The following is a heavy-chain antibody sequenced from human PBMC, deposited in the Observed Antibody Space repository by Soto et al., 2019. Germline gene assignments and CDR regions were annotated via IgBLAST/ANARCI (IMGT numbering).Heavy chain of an antibody. D-gene: IGHD3-3*01. J-gene: IGHJ4*02. CDR1: GFTFSSYW. Sequence: GGSLRLSCAASGFTFSSYWMHWVRQAPGKGPVWVSRINSDGSSTSYADSVKGRFTISRDNAKNTLYLQMNSLRAEDTAVYYCARGYDFWSGPYDYWGQGTLVTVSS. CDR3: ARGYDFWSGPYDY. V-gene: IGHV3-74*01. CDR2: INSDGSST.